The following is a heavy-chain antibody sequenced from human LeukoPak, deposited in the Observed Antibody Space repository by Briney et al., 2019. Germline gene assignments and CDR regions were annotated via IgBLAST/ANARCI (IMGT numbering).Heavy chain of an antibody. V-gene: IGHV3-30*02. Sequence: GGSLRLSCAASGFTFSSYGMRWVRQAPGKGLEWVTFIQYDGSNKYYADSVKGRFTISRDNSKNTLYLQMNSLRADDTAVYYCAKDRRAAVVPFDYWGQGTLVTVSS. J-gene: IGHJ4*02. D-gene: IGHD6-13*01. CDR1: GFTFSSYG. CDR2: IQYDGSNK. CDR3: AKDRRAAVVPFDY.